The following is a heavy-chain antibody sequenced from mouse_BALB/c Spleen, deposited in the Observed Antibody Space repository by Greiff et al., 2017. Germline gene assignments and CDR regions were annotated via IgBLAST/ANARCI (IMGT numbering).Heavy chain of an antibody. CDR3: AREGDYYGSSPWFAY. V-gene: IGHV2-9*02. CDR1: GFSLTSYG. J-gene: IGHJ3*01. D-gene: IGHD1-1*01. Sequence: VKLQESGPGLVAPSQSLSITCTVSGFSLTSYGVHWVRQPPGKGLEWLGVIWAGGSTNYNSALMSRLSISKDNSKSQVFLKMNSLQTDDTAMYYCAREGDYYGSSPWFAYWGQGTLVTVSA. CDR2: IWAGGST.